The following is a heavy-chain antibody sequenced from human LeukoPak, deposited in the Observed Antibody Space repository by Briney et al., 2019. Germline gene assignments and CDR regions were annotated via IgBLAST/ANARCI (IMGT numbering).Heavy chain of an antibody. CDR3: ARMGGDFWSGNQTYYYYGMDV. J-gene: IGHJ6*02. D-gene: IGHD3-3*01. CDR2: ISSSGSTI. CDR1: GFTFSSYE. Sequence: PGGSLRLSCAASGFTFSSYEMNWVRQAPGKGLECISYISSSGSTIYYADSVKGRFTISRDNAKNSLYLQMNSLRAEDTAVYYCARMGGDFWSGNQTYYYYGMDVWGQGTTVTVSS. V-gene: IGHV3-48*03.